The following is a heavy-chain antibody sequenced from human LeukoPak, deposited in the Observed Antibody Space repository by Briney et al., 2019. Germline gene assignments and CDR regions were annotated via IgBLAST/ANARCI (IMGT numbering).Heavy chain of an antibody. Sequence: SETLSLTCTVSGGSISSGSYYWSWIRQPAGKGLEWIGRIYTSGSTNYNPSLKSRVTISVDTSKNQFSLKLSSVTAADTAVYYCAEEGYSSSSYAFDIWGQGTMVTVSS. CDR3: AEEGYSSSSYAFDI. D-gene: IGHD6-6*01. CDR2: IYTSGST. V-gene: IGHV4-61*02. J-gene: IGHJ3*02. CDR1: GGSISSGSYY.